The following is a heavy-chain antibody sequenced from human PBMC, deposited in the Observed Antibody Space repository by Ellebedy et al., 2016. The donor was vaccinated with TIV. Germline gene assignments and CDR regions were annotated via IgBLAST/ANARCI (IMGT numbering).Heavy chain of an antibody. CDR2: FEPEDGET. CDR3: ATDKKATVDYEFYYRFGMDV. J-gene: IGHJ6*02. Sequence: ASVKVSCXVSGHTLTELSMHWVRQAPGKGLEWMGSFEPEDGETIYAQKFQGRVTMTDDTSTDTAYIELTSLSSDDTAIYYCATDKKATVDYEFYYRFGMDVWGQGTAVTVSS. V-gene: IGHV1-24*01. CDR1: GHTLTELS. D-gene: IGHD4-17*01.